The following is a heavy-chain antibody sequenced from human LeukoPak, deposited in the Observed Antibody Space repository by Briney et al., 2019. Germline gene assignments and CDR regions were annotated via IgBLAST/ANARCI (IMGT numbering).Heavy chain of an antibody. D-gene: IGHD2-15*01. CDR2: ISAYNGNT. CDR3: ARDCSGGSCCYNYFDY. Sequence: ASVKVSCKASGYTFTSYGISWVRQAPGQGLEWMGWISAYNGNTNYAQKLQGRVTMTTDTSTSTAYMELRSLRSDDTAVYYCARDCSGGSCCYNYFDYWGQGTLVTVSS. V-gene: IGHV1-18*04. J-gene: IGHJ4*02. CDR1: GYTFTSYG.